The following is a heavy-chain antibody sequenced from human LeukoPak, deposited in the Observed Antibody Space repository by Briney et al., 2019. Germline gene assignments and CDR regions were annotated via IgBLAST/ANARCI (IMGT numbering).Heavy chain of an antibody. V-gene: IGHV3-23*01. CDR2: IIPSGGTT. CDR3: AKDSGWILFDD. Sequence: PGGSLRLSCTASGLTFSNYGMNWVRQAPGKGLEWVSGIIPSGGTTYYADSVKGRFTISRDNSQNTMYLQMNSLRAEDTALYFCAKDSGWILFDDWGQGTLVTVSS. D-gene: IGHD2-2*03. CDR1: GLTFSNYG. J-gene: IGHJ4*02.